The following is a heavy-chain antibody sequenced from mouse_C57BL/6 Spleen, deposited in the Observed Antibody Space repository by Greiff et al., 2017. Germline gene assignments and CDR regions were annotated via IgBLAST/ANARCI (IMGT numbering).Heavy chain of an antibody. V-gene: IGHV5-4*01. CDR1: GFTFSSYA. Sequence: EVQLVESGGGLVKPGGSLKLSCAASGFTFSSYAMSWVRQTPEKRLEWVATISDGGSYTYYPDNVKGRFTISRDNAKNNLYLQMSHLKSEDTAMYYCAIDDGGTGFAYWRQENLVTVST. D-gene: IGHD3-3*01. CDR3: AIDDGGTGFAY. CDR2: ISDGGSYT. J-gene: IGHJ3*01.